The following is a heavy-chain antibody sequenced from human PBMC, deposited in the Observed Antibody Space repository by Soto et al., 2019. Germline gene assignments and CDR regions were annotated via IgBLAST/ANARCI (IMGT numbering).Heavy chain of an antibody. V-gene: IGHV3-53*01. Sequence: GGSLRLSCAASGFTVSRNYMSWVRRAPGKGLEWVSVIYSGGSTYYADSVKGRFTISRDNSKNTLYLQMNSLRAEDTAVYYCARGTSSGYYDFDYWGQGTLVTVSS. CDR2: IYSGGST. CDR1: GFTVSRNY. J-gene: IGHJ4*02. CDR3: ARGTSSGYYDFDY. D-gene: IGHD3-22*01.